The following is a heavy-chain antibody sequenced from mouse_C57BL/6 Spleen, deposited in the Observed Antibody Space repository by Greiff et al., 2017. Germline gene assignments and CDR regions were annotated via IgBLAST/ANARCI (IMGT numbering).Heavy chain of an antibody. CDR1: GYTFTSYW. CDR2: IYPGSGST. CDR3: ARGNYDYAAVDY. D-gene: IGHD2-4*01. V-gene: IGHV1-55*01. Sequence: QVQLQQSGAELVKPGASVKMSCKASGYTFTSYWITWVKQRPGQGLEWIGDIYPGSGSTNYNEKFKSKATLTVDTSSRTAYMQLSSLTSEDSAVYYCARGNYDYAAVDYWGQGTTLTVSS. J-gene: IGHJ2*01.